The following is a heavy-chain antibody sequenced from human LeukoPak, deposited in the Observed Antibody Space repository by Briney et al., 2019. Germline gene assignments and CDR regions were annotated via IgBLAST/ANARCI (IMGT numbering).Heavy chain of an antibody. D-gene: IGHD3-22*01. J-gene: IGHJ4*02. Sequence: ASVKVSCKASGYTFTSYGISWVRQAPGQGLEWIGWISAYNGNTNYAQKLQGRVTMTTDTSTSTAYMELRSLRSDDTAVYYCARGTYYYDSSGYRYWGQGTLVTVSS. CDR2: ISAYNGNT. CDR3: ARGTYYYDSSGYRY. CDR1: GYTFTSYG. V-gene: IGHV1-18*01.